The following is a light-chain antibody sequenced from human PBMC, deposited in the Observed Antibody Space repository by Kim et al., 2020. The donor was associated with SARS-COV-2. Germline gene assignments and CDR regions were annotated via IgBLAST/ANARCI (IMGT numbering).Light chain of an antibody. J-gene: IGKJ4*01. CDR2: DVS. CDR3: QHHSSWPLT. CDR1: QSISGY. V-gene: IGKV3-11*01. Sequence: LSPGERAPPSCRASQSISGYLAWFQQKPGQAPRLLIYDVSNRATGIPARFSGGGSGTDFTLTISSLEPEDFALYYCQHHSSWPLTFGGGTKVDIK.